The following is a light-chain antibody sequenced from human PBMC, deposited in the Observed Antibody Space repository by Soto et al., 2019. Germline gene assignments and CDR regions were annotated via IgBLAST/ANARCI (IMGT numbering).Light chain of an antibody. CDR3: QQYYSTPLT. Sequence: DIVMTQSPDSLAVSLGERATINCKSSQSVLYSSNNKNYLAWYQQKPGQPPKLLIYWASTRESGFPDRFSGSGSGTDFTLTISSLQAEDVAVYYCQQYYSTPLTFVGGTKVEIK. J-gene: IGKJ4*01. CDR2: WAS. V-gene: IGKV4-1*01. CDR1: QSVLYSSNNKNY.